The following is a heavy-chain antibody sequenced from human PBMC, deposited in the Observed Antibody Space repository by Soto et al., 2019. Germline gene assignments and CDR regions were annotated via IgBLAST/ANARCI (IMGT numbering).Heavy chain of an antibody. Sequence: QGQLVQSGAEVKKPGSSVKVSCTASGGSLSNFGISWVRQAPGQGLEWMGAIIPVFGTPNYAQKFQDRVTINADESTTTVYMEVRSLTSEDTAVYYCARGDATKIVVTTYYAMDVWGQGTTVTVSS. CDR1: GGSLSNFG. V-gene: IGHV1-69*12. D-gene: IGHD3-22*01. CDR3: ARGDATKIVVTTYYAMDV. CDR2: IIPVFGTP. J-gene: IGHJ6*02.